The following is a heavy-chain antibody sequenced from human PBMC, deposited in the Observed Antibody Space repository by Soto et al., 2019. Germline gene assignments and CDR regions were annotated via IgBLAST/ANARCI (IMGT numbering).Heavy chain of an antibody. J-gene: IGHJ4*02. CDR1: GFTFSRYV. D-gene: IGHD2-2*01. Sequence: EVQLLESGGGLVQPGGSLRLSCVASGFTFSRYVMSWVRQAPGKGLEWVSTINSNGDSTYYADSVKGRFTISRDNSRNSLDLQVNSLRAEDTAVYYCARVPDLDYCSRTSCLYYFDYCGQGALVTVSS. CDR3: ARVPDLDYCSRTSCLYYFDY. CDR2: INSNGDST. V-gene: IGHV3-23*01.